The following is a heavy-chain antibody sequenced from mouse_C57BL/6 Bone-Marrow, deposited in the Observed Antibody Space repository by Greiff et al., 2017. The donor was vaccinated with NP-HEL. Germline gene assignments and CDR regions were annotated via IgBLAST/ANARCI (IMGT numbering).Heavy chain of an antibody. J-gene: IGHJ3*01. CDR2: IDPSDSYT. CDR1: GYTFTSYW. Sequence: QVQLQQPGAELVMPGASVKLSCKASGYTFTSYWMHWVKQRPGQGLEWIGEIDPSDSYTNYNQKFKGKSTLTVDKSSSTAYMQLSSLTSEDSAVYYCARDAFAYWGQGTLVTVSA. V-gene: IGHV1-69*01. CDR3: ARDAFAY.